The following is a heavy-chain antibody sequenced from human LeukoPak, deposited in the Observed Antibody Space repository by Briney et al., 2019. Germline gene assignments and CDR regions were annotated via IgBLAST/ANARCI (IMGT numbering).Heavy chain of an antibody. CDR2: IYCGGHT. V-gene: IGHV4-61*02. J-gene: IGHJ4*02. Sequence: SQTLSLTCNVSGGSINSGSFYWGWIRQPAGKGLEWIGRIYCGGHTNYNASLKSRVAVAADTSKNQFSLNLSSVTAADTAVYYCARSRGFSYGFNFDYWGQGTLVTVSS. CDR1: GGSINSGSFY. D-gene: IGHD5-18*01. CDR3: ARSRGFSYGFNFDY.